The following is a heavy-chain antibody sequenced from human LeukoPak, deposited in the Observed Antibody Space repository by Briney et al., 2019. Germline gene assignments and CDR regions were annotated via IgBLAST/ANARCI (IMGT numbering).Heavy chain of an antibody. D-gene: IGHD3-3*01. J-gene: IGHJ4*02. V-gene: IGHV3-48*03. CDR2: ISRGGSTI. Sequence: GGSLRLSCEASGFSFSNNEMNWVRQAPGRGLEWVSYISRGGSTIYYADSVKGRFTISRDNAKNSLYLQMNSLRAEDTAVYYCARDQYYDFWSGHRTFDYWGQGTLVIVSS. CDR1: GFSFSNNE. CDR3: ARDQYYDFWSGHRTFDY.